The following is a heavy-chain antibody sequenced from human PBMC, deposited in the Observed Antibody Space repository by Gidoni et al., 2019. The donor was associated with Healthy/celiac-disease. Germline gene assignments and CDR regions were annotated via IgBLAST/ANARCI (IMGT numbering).Heavy chain of an antibody. CDR3: AKEPYYYDSSGISGGFDP. CDR1: GFTFSSYA. D-gene: IGHD3-22*01. V-gene: IGHV3-23*01. CDR2: ISGSGGST. Sequence: EVQLLESGGGLVQPGGSLRLSCAASGFTFSSYAMSWVRQAPGKGLEWVSAISGSGGSTYYADSVKGRFTISRDNSKNTLYLQMNSLRAEDTAVYYCAKEPYYYDSSGISGGFDPWGQGTLVTVSS. J-gene: IGHJ5*02.